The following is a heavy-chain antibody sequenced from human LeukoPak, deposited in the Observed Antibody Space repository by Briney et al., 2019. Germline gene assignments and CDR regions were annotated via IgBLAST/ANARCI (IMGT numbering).Heavy chain of an antibody. D-gene: IGHD3-22*01. CDR3: ARDLGRFYDSSSFDY. Sequence: GGSLRLSCTVSGFTFSSYWMHWVRQAPGKGLVWVSRINSDGSSTSYADSVKGRFAISRDNAKNTLYLQMNSLRAEDTAVYYCARDLGRFYDSSSFDYWGQGTLVTVSS. V-gene: IGHV3-74*01. CDR1: GFTFSSYW. J-gene: IGHJ4*02. CDR2: INSDGSST.